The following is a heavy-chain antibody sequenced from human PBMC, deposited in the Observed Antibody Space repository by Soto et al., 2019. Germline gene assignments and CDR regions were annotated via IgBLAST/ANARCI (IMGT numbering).Heavy chain of an antibody. D-gene: IGHD6-6*01. Sequence: EVQLVESGGGLVQPGGSLRLSCAASGFTFSSYSMNWVRQAPGKGLEWVSYISSSSSTIYYADSVKGRFTISRDNAKNSLYLQMNSLRDEDTAVYYCWASSSAGDYYYGMDVWGQGTTVTVSS. V-gene: IGHV3-48*02. CDR1: GFTFSSYS. CDR3: WASSSAGDYYYGMDV. CDR2: ISSSSSTI. J-gene: IGHJ6*02.